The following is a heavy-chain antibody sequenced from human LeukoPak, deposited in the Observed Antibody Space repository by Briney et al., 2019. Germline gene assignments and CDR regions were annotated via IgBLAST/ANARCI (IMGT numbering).Heavy chain of an antibody. J-gene: IGHJ5*02. Sequence: PGGSLRLSCAASGVTLSSYWMHWVRQVPGKGLVWVSRITSDGSNTRYADSVKGRFTISRDNSKNTLYLQMNSLRAEDTAVYYCAKDLFVSGLLSENNWFDPWGQGTLVTVSS. CDR2: ITSDGSNT. CDR3: AKDLFVSGLLSENNWFDP. V-gene: IGHV3-74*01. CDR1: GVTLSSYW. D-gene: IGHD3-10*01.